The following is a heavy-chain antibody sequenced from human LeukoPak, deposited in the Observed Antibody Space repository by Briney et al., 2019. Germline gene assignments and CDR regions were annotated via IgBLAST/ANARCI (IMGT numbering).Heavy chain of an antibody. CDR1: GYTFTSYG. V-gene: IGHV3-23*01. CDR2: ISGSGGTT. Sequence: SCKASGYTFTSYGMSWVRQAPGKGLEWVSAISGSGGTTYYADSVKGRFTISRDNSKNTLYLQMNSLRAEDTAIYYCAKGRYYYYYMDVWGKGTTVTISS. CDR3: AKGRYYYYYMDV. J-gene: IGHJ6*03.